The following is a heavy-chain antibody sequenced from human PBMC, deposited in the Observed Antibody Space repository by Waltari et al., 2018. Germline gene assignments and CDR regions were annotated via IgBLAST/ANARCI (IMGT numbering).Heavy chain of an antibody. CDR3: TRVRGENYYYYYMDV. V-gene: IGHV3-49*04. CDR1: GFTFGAYA. CDR2: IRSKAYGGTT. Sequence: EVQLVESGGGLVQPGRSLRLSCTASGFTFGAYAMSWVRQAPGKGLEWVGFIRSKAYGGTTEYAASVKGRFTISRDDSKSIAYLQMNSLKTEDTAVYYCTRVRGENYYYYYMDVWGKGTTVTVSS. J-gene: IGHJ6*03. D-gene: IGHD3-10*01.